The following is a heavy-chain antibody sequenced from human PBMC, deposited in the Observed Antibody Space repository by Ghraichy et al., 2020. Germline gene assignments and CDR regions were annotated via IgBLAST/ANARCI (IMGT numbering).Heavy chain of an antibody. CDR2: ISDSGSGT. Sequence: GGSLRLSCAASGFTFSSYAMSWVRQAPGKGLEWVSTISDSGSGTYHADSVKGRFSISRDNSKDRLYLQMNSLRAEDTAVYYCAKHRGICYCWADCGGYWGMGTLVTVS. V-gene: IGHV3-23*01. J-gene: IGHJ4*02. D-gene: IGHD2-21*01. CDR1: GFTFSSYA. CDR3: AKHRGICYCWADCGGY.